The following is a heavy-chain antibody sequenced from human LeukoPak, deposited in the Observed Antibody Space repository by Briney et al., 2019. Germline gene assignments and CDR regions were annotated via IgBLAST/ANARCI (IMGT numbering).Heavy chain of an antibody. V-gene: IGHV1-2*02. CDR3: ARCIAAAGTFDY. J-gene: IGHJ4*02. Sequence: ASVKVSCKASGYTFTGYYMHWVRQAPGQGLEWMGWINPNSGGANYAQKFQGRVTMTRDTSISTAYMELSRLRSEDTAVYYCARCIAAAGTFDYWGQGTLVTVSS. D-gene: IGHD6-13*01. CDR1: GYTFTGYY. CDR2: INPNSGGA.